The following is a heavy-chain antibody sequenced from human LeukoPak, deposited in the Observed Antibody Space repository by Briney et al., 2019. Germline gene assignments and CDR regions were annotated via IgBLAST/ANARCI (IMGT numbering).Heavy chain of an antibody. Sequence: SETLSLTCTVSGGSISSYYWSWIRQPPGKGLEWIGYIYYSGSTNYNPSLKNRVTISVDTSKNQFSLKLSSVTAADTAVYYCAAGLYNWNDVPYFDYWGQGTLVTVSS. CDR3: AAGLYNWNDVPYFDY. J-gene: IGHJ4*02. CDR2: IYYSGST. V-gene: IGHV4-59*01. D-gene: IGHD1-1*01. CDR1: GGSISSYY.